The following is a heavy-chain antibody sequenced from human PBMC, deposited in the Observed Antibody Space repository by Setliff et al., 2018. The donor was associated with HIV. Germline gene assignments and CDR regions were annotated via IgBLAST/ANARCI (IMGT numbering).Heavy chain of an antibody. Sequence: SETLPSPALSLVAPYYWSWIRQPPGKGLEWIGEINHSGSTNYNPSLKSRVTISVDTSKNQFSLKLRSVTAADTAVYYCARVSSTYWYSIFRNYYYHMDVWGKGTTVTVSS. CDR3: ARVSSTYWYSIFRNYYYHMDV. CDR2: INHSGST. D-gene: IGHD2-8*02. CDR1: VAPYY. J-gene: IGHJ6*03. V-gene: IGHV4-59*08.